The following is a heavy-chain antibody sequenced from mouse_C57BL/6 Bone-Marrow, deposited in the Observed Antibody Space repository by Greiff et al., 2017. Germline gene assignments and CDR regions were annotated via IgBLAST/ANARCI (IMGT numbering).Heavy chain of an antibody. J-gene: IGHJ4*01. CDR3: ARRRRVYAMDY. CDR1: GYTFTSYW. V-gene: IGHV1-55*01. Sequence: QVHVKQPGAELVKPGASVKMSCKASGYTFTSYWITWVKQRPGQGLEWIGDIYPGSGSTNYNEKFKSKATLTVDTSSSTAYMQLSSLTSEDSAVYYCARRRRVYAMDYWGQGTSVTVSS. D-gene: IGHD3-3*01. CDR2: IYPGSGST.